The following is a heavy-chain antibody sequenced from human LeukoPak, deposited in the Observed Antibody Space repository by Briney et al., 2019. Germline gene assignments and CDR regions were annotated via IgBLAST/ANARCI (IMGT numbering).Heavy chain of an antibody. CDR2: ISGSGDTT. Sequence: GGSLRLSCAASGFTFSSYTMTWVRQAPGEGLEWVSGISGSGDTTYYADSVKGRFTISRDNSKNTLYLQMNSLRAADAAVYYCAKDRDGYNSRPRAGEGDYWGQGTLVTVSS. V-gene: IGHV3-23*01. J-gene: IGHJ4*02. CDR1: GFTFSSYT. CDR3: AKDRDGYNSRPRAGEGDY. D-gene: IGHD5-24*01.